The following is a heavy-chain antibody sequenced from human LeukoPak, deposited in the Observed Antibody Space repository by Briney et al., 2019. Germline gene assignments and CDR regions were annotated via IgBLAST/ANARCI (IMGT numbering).Heavy chain of an antibody. CDR1: GFTFSSYS. CDR3: ARDIQLGKLGNVFVI. V-gene: IGHV3-21*01. D-gene: IGHD1-1*01. J-gene: IGHJ3*02. Sequence: GGSLRLSCAASGFTFSSYSMNWVRQAPGEGLEWVSSISSSSSYIYYADSVKGRFTIPRDNAKNSLYLQMNSLRAEDTAVYYCARDIQLGKLGNVFVIWGQGTMVTVSS. CDR2: ISSSSSYI.